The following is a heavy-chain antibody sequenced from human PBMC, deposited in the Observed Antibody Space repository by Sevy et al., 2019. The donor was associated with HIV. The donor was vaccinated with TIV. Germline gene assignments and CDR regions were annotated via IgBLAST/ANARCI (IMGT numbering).Heavy chain of an antibody. Sequence: GGSLRLSCAASGFTFSSYSMNWVRQAPGKGLEWVSSISSRSTVTYYADSLKGRFTISRDNAKNSLYLQMNSLRVEDTAVYYCAREGDSRPFDTWGQGTLVTVSS. D-gene: IGHD3-22*01. V-gene: IGHV3-21*01. J-gene: IGHJ5*02. CDR1: GFTFSSYS. CDR2: ISSRSTVT. CDR3: AREGDSRPFDT.